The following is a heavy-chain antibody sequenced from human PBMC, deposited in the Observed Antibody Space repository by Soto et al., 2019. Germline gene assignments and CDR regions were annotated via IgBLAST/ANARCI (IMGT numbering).Heavy chain of an antibody. CDR2: INPSGGST. CDR3: GRDSDFWSGSNGMDD. D-gene: IGHD3-3*01. Sequence: GASEKVACKASGCTFTSYYVHWVRQATRQGLEWMGIINPSGGSTVYAQKFQGRVTMTRDTSTSTVYMELSSLRSEDTAVYYCGRDSDFWSGSNGMDDWGQRPTVAVSS. V-gene: IGHV1-46*01. CDR1: GCTFTSYY. J-gene: IGHJ6*02.